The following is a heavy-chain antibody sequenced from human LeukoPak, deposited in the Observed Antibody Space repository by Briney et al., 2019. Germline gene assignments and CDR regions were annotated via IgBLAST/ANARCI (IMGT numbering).Heavy chain of an antibody. CDR3: AREKYSGYEGGAFDL. D-gene: IGHD5-12*01. CDR1: GGSISTSNYY. Sequence: SETLSLTCTVSGGSISTSNYYWGWIRQPPGKGLEWIGSISYTWNTFYNPSLESRVTLSVDASKSQFSLKLGSVTAADTAVYYCAREKYSGYEGGAFDLWGRGTTITVSS. V-gene: IGHV4-39*02. CDR2: ISYTWNT. J-gene: IGHJ3*01.